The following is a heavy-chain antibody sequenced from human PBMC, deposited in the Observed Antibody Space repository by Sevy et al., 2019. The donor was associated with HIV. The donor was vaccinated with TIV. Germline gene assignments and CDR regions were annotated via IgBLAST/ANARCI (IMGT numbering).Heavy chain of an antibody. CDR1: GGSISSYY. D-gene: IGHD2-15*01. CDR3: ARVGTVVTGGQIDY. V-gene: IGHV4-4*07. CDR2: IYTSGST. J-gene: IGHJ4*02. Sequence: SETLSLTCTVSGGSISSYYWSWIRQPAGKGLEWIGRIYTSGSTNYNPSLKSRVTMSVDTSKNQFSLKLSSVTAADMAVYYCARVGTVVTGGQIDYWGQGTLVTVSS.